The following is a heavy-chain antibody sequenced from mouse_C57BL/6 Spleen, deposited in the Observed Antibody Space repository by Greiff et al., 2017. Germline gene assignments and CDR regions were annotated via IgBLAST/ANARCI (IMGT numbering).Heavy chain of an antibody. V-gene: IGHV1-81*01. CDR2: IYPRIGNT. J-gene: IGHJ3*01. CDR3: AREADGRGFAY. D-gene: IGHD1-1*02. CDR1: GYTFTRYG. Sequence: VKLQESGAELARPGASVKLSCKASGYTFTRYGISWVKQRTGQGLEWIGEIYPRIGNTYYNEKFKGKATLTADQSSSTAYMELRSLTYEDSAVYFCAREADGRGFAYWGQGTLVTVAA.